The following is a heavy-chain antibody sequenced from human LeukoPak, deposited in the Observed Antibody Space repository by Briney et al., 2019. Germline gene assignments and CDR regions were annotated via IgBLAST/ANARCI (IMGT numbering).Heavy chain of an antibody. CDR1: GFIFSNYG. V-gene: IGHV3-23*01. J-gene: IGHJ6*04. CDR2: ISGSGGTT. CDR3: AKSPYFYNSGRSVDV. D-gene: IGHD3-10*01. Sequence: GGTLRLSCAASGFIFSNYGMNWVRQAPGKGLEWVSSISGSGGTTYYADSVKGRFTISRDSSKNMLYLHMNRLRAEDTAVCYCAKSPYFYNSGRSVDVWGKGTTVTVSS.